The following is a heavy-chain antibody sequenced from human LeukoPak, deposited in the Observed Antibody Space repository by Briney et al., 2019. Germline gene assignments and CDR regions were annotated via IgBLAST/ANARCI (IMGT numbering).Heavy chain of an antibody. CDR3: VRGGGFNSGFEY. Sequence: ASVKVSCKASGYTFVSYGITWVRQAPGQGLEWMGWISVYNGDAKYAQNLQGRVTLTTDTSTSTAYMELRSLRSDDTAVYYCVRGGGFNSGFEYWGQGTLVIVSS. J-gene: IGHJ4*02. CDR2: ISVYNGDA. CDR1: GYTFVSYG. V-gene: IGHV1-18*04. D-gene: IGHD3-10*01.